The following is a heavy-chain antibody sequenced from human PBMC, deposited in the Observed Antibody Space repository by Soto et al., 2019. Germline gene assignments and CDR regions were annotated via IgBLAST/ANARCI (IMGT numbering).Heavy chain of an antibody. D-gene: IGHD3-9*01. CDR2: IDLSGSGT. J-gene: IGHJ4*02. Sequence: GSLRLSCAASGFTLSNHAMSWVRQAPGEGLEWVSGIDLSGSGTWYADSVKGRFTISRDNSKNTLHLQMNSLRAADTAVYYCAREAVGRHFDLDYWGQGTLVTVSS. CDR1: GFTLSNHA. V-gene: IGHV3-23*01. CDR3: AREAVGRHFDLDY.